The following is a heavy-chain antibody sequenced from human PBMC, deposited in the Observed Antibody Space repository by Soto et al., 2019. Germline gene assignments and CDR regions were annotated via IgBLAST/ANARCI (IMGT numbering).Heavy chain of an antibody. D-gene: IGHD3-3*01. CDR2: INHSGST. Sequence: ETLSLTCAVYGGSFSGYYWSWIRQPPGKGLEWIGEINHSGSTNYNPSLKSRVTISVDTSKNQFSLKLSSVTAADTAVYYCARRGVFGVVIHPKYYFDYWGQGTLVTVSS. V-gene: IGHV4-34*01. CDR1: GGSFSGYY. CDR3: ARRGVFGVVIHPKYYFDY. J-gene: IGHJ4*02.